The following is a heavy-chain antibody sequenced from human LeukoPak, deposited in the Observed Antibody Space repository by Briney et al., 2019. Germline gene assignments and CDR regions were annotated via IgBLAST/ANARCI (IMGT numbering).Heavy chain of an antibody. CDR3: ARETLAGRPSLSEYYFDY. V-gene: IGHV4-61*02. CDR2: IYTSGNT. Sequence: SQTPSLTCTVSGGSISSGRYYWSWIRQPAGKGLEWIGRIYTSGNTNYNPSLKSRVTISVDTSKNQFSLKLSSVTAADTAVYYCARETLAGRPSLSEYYFDYWGQGTLVTVSS. D-gene: IGHD6-6*01. J-gene: IGHJ4*02. CDR1: GGSISSGRYY.